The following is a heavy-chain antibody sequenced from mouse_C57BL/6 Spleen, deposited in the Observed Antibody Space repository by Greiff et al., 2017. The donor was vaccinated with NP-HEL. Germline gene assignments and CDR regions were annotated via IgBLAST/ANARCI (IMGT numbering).Heavy chain of an antibody. CDR3: ARGGSSGYALDY. J-gene: IGHJ2*01. Sequence: QVQLQQSGAELVKPGASVKISCKASGYAFSSYWMNWVKQRPGKGLEWIGQIYPGDGDTNYNGKFKGKATLTADKSSSTAYMQRSSLTSEDSAVYFCARGGSSGYALDYWGQGTTLTVSS. CDR1: GYAFSSYW. D-gene: IGHD3-2*02. CDR2: IYPGDGDT. V-gene: IGHV1-80*01.